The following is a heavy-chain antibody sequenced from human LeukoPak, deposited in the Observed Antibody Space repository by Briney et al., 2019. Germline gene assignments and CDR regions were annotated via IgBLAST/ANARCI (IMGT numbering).Heavy chain of an antibody. CDR1: GYTFTSYD. CDR2: MNPNSGNT. J-gene: IGHJ5*02. CDR3: ARGPNKSDGGNSGSAWFDP. V-gene: IGHV1-8*01. Sequence: ASVKVSCKASGYTFTSYDINWVRQATGQGPEWMGWMNPNSGNTGYAQKFQGRVTMTRNTSISTAYMELSSLRSEDTAVYYCARGPNKSDGGNSGSAWFDPWGQGTLVTVSS. D-gene: IGHD4-23*01.